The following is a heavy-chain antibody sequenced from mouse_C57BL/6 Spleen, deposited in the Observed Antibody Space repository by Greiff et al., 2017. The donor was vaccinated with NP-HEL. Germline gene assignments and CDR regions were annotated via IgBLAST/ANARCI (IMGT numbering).Heavy chain of an antibody. D-gene: IGHD1-1*01. V-gene: IGHV5-4*03. J-gene: IGHJ1*03. CDR3: ARGPYYYGSSYGWYFDV. CDR1: GFTFSSYA. CDR2: ISDGGSYT. Sequence: EVKLMESGGGLVKPGGSLKLSCAASGFTFSSYAMSWVRQTPEKRLEWVATISDGGSYTYYPDNVKGRFTISRDNAKNNRYLQMSHLKSENTAMYYCARGPYYYGSSYGWYFDVWGTGTTVTVSS.